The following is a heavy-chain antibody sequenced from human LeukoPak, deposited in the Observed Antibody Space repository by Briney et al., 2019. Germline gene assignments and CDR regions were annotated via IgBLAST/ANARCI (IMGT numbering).Heavy chain of an antibody. D-gene: IGHD1-26*01. CDR1: GFTFSSCA. Sequence: GGSMRLSCAASGFTFSSCAMSWVRQAPGKGLEWVSTIIDSGNSIYYADSVEGRFTISRDNSKDTLYLQMDSLRAGDTAVYYCAKDPIFSGSYGVFDSWGQGTLVTVSS. CDR2: IIDSGNSI. J-gene: IGHJ4*02. CDR3: AKDPIFSGSYGVFDS. V-gene: IGHV3-23*01.